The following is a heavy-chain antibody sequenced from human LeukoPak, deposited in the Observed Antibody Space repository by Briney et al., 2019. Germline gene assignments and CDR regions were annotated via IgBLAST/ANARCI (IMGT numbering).Heavy chain of an antibody. J-gene: IGHJ4*02. D-gene: IGHD6-13*01. CDR1: GFTFSSYG. Sequence: GGSLRLSCAASGFTFSSYGMHWVRQAPGKGLEWVAFIRYDGSNKYYADSVKGRFTISRDNSKNTLYLQMNSLRAEDTAVYYCAKVPPYSSSWYSAYWGQGTLVTVSS. CDR2: IRYDGSNK. V-gene: IGHV3-30*02. CDR3: AKVPPYSSSWYSAY.